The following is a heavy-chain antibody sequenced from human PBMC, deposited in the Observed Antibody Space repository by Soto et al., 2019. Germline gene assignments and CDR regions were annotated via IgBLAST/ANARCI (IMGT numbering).Heavy chain of an antibody. Sequence: GASVKVSCKASGGTFSSYAISWVRQAPGQGLEWMGGIIPIFGTANYAQKFQGRVTITADESTSTAYMELSSLRSEDTAVYYCARDAPADIVVVPAAQPHYYYGMDAWGQGTTVTVSS. CDR2: IIPIFGTA. CDR1: GGTFSSYA. CDR3: ARDAPADIVVVPAAQPHYYYGMDA. V-gene: IGHV1-69*13. D-gene: IGHD2-2*01. J-gene: IGHJ6*02.